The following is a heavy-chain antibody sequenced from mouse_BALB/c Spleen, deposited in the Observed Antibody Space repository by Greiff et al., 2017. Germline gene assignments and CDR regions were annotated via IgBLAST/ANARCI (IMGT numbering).Heavy chain of an antibody. Sequence: QVQLLQSGAGLVRPGSSVKISCKASGFAFSSYWMNWVKQRPGQGLEWIGPIYPGDGDTTYNGKFKGKATLTADKSSSTAYLQLSSLTSEDAAVYFCASNGIENGGQGTRVTVAA. CDR2: IYPGDGDT. CDR1: GFAFSSYW. V-gene: IGHV1-80*01. J-gene: IGHJ3*01. D-gene: IGHD5-2*01. CDR3: ASNGIEN.